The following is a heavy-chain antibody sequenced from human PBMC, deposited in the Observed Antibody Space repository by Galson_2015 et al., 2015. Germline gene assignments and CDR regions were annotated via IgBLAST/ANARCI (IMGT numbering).Heavy chain of an antibody. V-gene: IGHV3-7*03. D-gene: IGHD2-15*01. CDR3: ARQNCSGGSCGSAGGFFDY. Sequence: CLRLSCAASGFSFRDYWMSWVRQAPGKGLEWVANINEGGGEKYYVETVKGRFTVSRENARNSLYLQMNSLRADDTAVYYCARQNCSGGSCGSAGGFFDYWGQGTQVTASS. J-gene: IGHJ4*02. CDR1: GFSFRDYW. CDR2: INEGGGEK.